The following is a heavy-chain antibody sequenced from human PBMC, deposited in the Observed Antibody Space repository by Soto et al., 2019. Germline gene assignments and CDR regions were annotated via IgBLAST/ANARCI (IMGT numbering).Heavy chain of an antibody. CDR2: IYYSGST. V-gene: IGHV4-61*01. CDR3: ARDPVRGPGDSSSWNPYAFDI. Sequence: PSETLSLTCTVSGGSVSSGSYYWSWIRQPPGKGLEWIGYIYYSGSTNYNPSLKSRVTISVDTSKNQFSLKLSSVTAADTAVYYCARDPVRGPGDSSSWNPYAFDIWGQGTMVTVS. CDR1: GGSVSSGSYY. D-gene: IGHD6-13*01. J-gene: IGHJ3*02.